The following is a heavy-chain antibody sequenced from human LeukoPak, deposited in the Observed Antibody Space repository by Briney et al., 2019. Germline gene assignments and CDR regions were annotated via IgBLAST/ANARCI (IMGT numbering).Heavy chain of an antibody. CDR1: GFTFSNYE. CDR3: VRESGEITRLDY. Sequence: PGGSLRLSCAASGFTFSNYEMNWVRQTPGKGLKWVSYISTSRSTIYYADSVKGRFIISRDNAKNSLYLQMNSLRADDTAVYYCVRESGEITRLDYWGQGTLVTVSS. J-gene: IGHJ4*02. D-gene: IGHD3-10*01. CDR2: ISTSRSTI. V-gene: IGHV3-48*03.